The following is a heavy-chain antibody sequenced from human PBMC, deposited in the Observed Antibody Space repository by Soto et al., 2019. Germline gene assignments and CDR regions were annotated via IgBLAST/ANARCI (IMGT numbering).Heavy chain of an antibody. J-gene: IGHJ4*02. CDR2: ISYDGSKK. Sequence: QVQLVESGGDVVQPGRSLRLSCAASGFPFSSYGMHWVRQAPGKGLDWVALISYDGSKKYYADSVKGRFTISRDNSKQTLYLQMSSLRAEDTAVYYCAGGQYYFDYCGQGTLVSVSS. D-gene: IGHD2-15*01. V-gene: IGHV3-30*03. CDR1: GFPFSSYG. CDR3: AGGQYYFDY.